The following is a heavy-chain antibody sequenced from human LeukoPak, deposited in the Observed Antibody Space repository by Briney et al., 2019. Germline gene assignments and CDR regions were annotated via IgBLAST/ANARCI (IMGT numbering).Heavy chain of an antibody. D-gene: IGHD3-10*01. CDR3: ARKPSDSGTYQAFDV. V-gene: IGHV1-2*02. Sequence: GASVRVSCKASGYTFTGYYMHWVRQAPGQGLEWVGWINPNSGGTNYAQKFQGRVTMTSDTSISTAYMELSRLRSDDTAVYYCARKPSDSGTYQAFDVWGQGTTVTVSS. CDR2: INPNSGGT. J-gene: IGHJ3*01. CDR1: GYTFTGYY.